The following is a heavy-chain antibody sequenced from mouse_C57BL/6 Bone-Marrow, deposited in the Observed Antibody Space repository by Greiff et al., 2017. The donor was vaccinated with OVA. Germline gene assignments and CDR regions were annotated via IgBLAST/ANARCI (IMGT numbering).Heavy chain of an antibody. CDR3: ARPLYSNYDWSFDY. Sequence: EVMLVESGGDLVKPGGSLKLSCAASGFTFSSYGMSWVRQTPDKRLEWVATISSGGSYTYSPDSVKGRFTISRDNAKTTLYLQMSSLKSEDTAMYYCARPLYSNYDWSFDYWGQGTTLTVSS. J-gene: IGHJ2*01. V-gene: IGHV5-6*02. D-gene: IGHD2-5*01. CDR1: GFTFSSYG. CDR2: ISSGGSYT.